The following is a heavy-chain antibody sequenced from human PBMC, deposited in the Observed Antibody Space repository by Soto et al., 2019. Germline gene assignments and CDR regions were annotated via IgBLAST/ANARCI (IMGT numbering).Heavy chain of an antibody. CDR3: ASAGYSSSSGWAFDI. J-gene: IGHJ3*02. CDR1: GYTFTSYY. D-gene: IGHD6-6*01. CDR2: INPSGGST. V-gene: IGHV1-46*01. Sequence: ASVKVSCKASGYTFTSYYMHWVRQAPGQGLEWMGIINPSGGSTSYAQKFQGRVTMTRDTSTSTVYMELSSLRSEDTAVYYCASAGYSSSSGWAFDIWGQGTMVTVSS.